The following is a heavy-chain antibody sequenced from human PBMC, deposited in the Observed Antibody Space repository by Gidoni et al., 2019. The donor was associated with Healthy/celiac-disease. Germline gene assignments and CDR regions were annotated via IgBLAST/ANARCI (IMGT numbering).Heavy chain of an antibody. CDR2: IWYDGSNK. V-gene: IGHV3-33*01. J-gene: IGHJ5*02. CDR1: VFTFSSSG. D-gene: IGHD6-6*01. CDR3: ARGPFLAARGDWFDP. Sequence: QVQLVESGGGVVQPGRSLRLSCAASVFTFSSSGMHWVRAAPGKGLEWVAVIWYDGSNKYYADSVKGRFTISRDNSKNTLYLQMNSLRAEDTAVYYCARGPFLAARGDWFDPWGQGTLVTVSS.